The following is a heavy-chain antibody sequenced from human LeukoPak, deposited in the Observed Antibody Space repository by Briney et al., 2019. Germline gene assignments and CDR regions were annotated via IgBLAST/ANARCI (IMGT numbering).Heavy chain of an antibody. D-gene: IGHD3-10*01. V-gene: IGHV4-59*01. J-gene: IGHJ4*02. Sequence: SETLSLTCTVSGGSISSYYWSWIRQPPGKGLEWIGYIYYSGSTNYNPSLKSRVTISVDTSKNQFSLKLSSLRSEDTAVYYCASSITMVRGVIITKGDYWGQGTLVTVSS. CDR2: IYYSGST. CDR1: GGSISSYY. CDR3: ASSITMVRGVIITKGDY.